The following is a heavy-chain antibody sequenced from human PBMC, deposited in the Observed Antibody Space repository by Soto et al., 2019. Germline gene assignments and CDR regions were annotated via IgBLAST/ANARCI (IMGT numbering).Heavy chain of an antibody. D-gene: IGHD6-13*01. CDR2: ISGHNGNK. Sequence: QVQLVQSGAEVKKPGASVKVSCKASGYTFTSYGIIWVRQAPGQGLEWMGWISGHNGNKKYAQKLQGRVSMTTDTSTSTAYMELRSLRSDDTAVYYCARDLGQQLFDYGGQGTLVTVSS. CDR3: ARDLGQQLFDY. V-gene: IGHV1-18*01. J-gene: IGHJ4*02. CDR1: GYTFTSYG.